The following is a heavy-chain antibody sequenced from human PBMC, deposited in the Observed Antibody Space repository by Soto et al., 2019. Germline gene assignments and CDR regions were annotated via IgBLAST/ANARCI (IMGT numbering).Heavy chain of an antibody. J-gene: IGHJ4*02. CDR2: ISGSGGST. D-gene: IGHD3-22*01. CDR3: AKVRRYYYDSSGYYYDY. V-gene: IGHV3-23*01. CDR1: GFTFSSYA. Sequence: PGGSLRLSCAASGFTFSSYAMSWVRQAPGKGLEWVSAISGSGGSTYYADSVKGRFTISRDNSKNTLYLQMNSLRAEDTAVYYCAKVRRYYYDSSGYYYDYWGQGTLVTVSS.